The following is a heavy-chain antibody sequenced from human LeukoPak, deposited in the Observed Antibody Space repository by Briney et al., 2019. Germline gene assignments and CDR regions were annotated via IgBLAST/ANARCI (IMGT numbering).Heavy chain of an antibody. CDR1: GFTFTSSA. V-gene: IGHV1-58*02. Sequence: SVKVSCKASGFTFTSSAMQWVRQARGQRLEWIGWIFVGSGNTNYAQKFQERVTITRDMSTSTAYMELSSLRSEDTAVYYCAAYHYYGSGYDCWGQGTLVTVSS. J-gene: IGHJ4*02. CDR3: AAYHYYGSGYDC. D-gene: IGHD3-10*01. CDR2: IFVGSGNT.